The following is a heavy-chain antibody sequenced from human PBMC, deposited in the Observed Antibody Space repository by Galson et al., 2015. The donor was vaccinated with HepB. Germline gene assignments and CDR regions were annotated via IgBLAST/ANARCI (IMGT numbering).Heavy chain of an antibody. V-gene: IGHV3-66*01. CDR1: RFTVSSNY. Sequence: SLRLSCAASRFTVSSNYMSWVRQAPGKGLEWVSFTYGGDSTNYADSLKGRFTISRDNSKNTLYLQMNSLRAEDTAVYYCARDFCSGGRCYSGNWGQGTLVTVSS. CDR2: TYGGDST. CDR3: ARDFCSGGRCYSGN. D-gene: IGHD2-15*01. J-gene: IGHJ4*02.